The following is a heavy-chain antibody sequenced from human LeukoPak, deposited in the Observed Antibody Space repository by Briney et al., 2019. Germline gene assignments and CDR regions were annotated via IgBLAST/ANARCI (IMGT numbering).Heavy chain of an antibody. CDR3: ARTKGAVAGPPAILAY. D-gene: IGHD6-19*01. J-gene: IGHJ4*02. CDR2: INHSGST. V-gene: IGHV4-34*01. Sequence: PSETLSLTCAVYGGSFSGYYWSWIRQPPGKGLEWIGEINHSGSTNYNPSLKSRVTISVDTSKNQFSLKLSSVTAADTAVYYCARTKGAVAGPPAILAYWGQGTLVTVSS. CDR1: GGSFSGYY.